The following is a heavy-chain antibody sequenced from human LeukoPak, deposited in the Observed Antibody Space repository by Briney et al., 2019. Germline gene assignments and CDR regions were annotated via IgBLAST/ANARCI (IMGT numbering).Heavy chain of an antibody. CDR3: ARRNGVARHFFDY. V-gene: IGHV4-39*01. CDR1: GDSIRSSSYY. CDR2: IYYSGNT. J-gene: IGHJ4*02. Sequence: SETLSLTCTASGDSIRSSSYYWGWVRQPPGKGLEWIGSIYYSGNTYYNPSLKSRVTISVDTSKNQFSLELSSVTAADTAVYYCARRNGVARHFFDYWGQGTLVTVSS. D-gene: IGHD2-8*01.